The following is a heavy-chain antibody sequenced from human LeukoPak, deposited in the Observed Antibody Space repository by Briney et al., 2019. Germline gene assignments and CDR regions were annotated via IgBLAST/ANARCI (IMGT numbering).Heavy chain of an antibody. CDR2: ISYDGSNK. V-gene: IGHV3-30*04. CDR1: GFTFSSYA. CDR3: AKGCLGYCSHWYFDL. D-gene: IGHD2-15*01. Sequence: QPGRSLRLSCAASGFTFSSYAMHWVRQAPGKGLEWVAVISYDGSNKYYADSVKGRFTISIDNSKNTLYLQMNRLRAEDTAVYYCAKGCLGYCSHWYFDLWGRGTLVTVSS. J-gene: IGHJ2*01.